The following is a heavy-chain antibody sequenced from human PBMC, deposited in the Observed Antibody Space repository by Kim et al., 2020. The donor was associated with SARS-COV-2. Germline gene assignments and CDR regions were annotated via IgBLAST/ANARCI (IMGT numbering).Heavy chain of an antibody. CDR1: GGSISSSNW. V-gene: IGHV4-4*02. J-gene: IGHJ6*02. Sequence: SETLSLTCAVSGGSISSSNWWSWVRQPPGKGLEWIGEIYHSGSTNYNPSLKSRVTISVDKSKNQFSLKLSSVTAADTAVYYCARGYDHYYYGMDVWGQGTTVTVSS. CDR3: ARGYDHYYYGMDV. CDR2: IYHSGST. D-gene: IGHD5-12*01.